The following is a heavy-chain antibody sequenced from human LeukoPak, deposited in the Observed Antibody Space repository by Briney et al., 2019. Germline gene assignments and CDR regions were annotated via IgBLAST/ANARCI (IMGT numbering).Heavy chain of an antibody. CDR1: GFTFSSYE. J-gene: IGHJ4*02. CDR2: IGSGGTV. Sequence: GGSLRLSCAASGFTFSSYEIHWVRQAPGKGLEWVSYIGSGGTVFYADSVKGRFTISRGNAKNPLYLQMNSLRAEDTAVYYCARNRGYGFFDYWGQGTLVAVSS. D-gene: IGHD3-22*01. V-gene: IGHV3-48*03. CDR3: ARNRGYGFFDY.